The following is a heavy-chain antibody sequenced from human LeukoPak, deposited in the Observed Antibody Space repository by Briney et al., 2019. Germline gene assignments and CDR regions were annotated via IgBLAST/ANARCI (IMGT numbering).Heavy chain of an antibody. CDR2: IYHSGST. CDR3: ARRVTYYYGSGSYPRGYFDY. J-gene: IGHJ4*02. Sequence: PSETLSLTCAVSGYSIRSGYYWGWIRQPPGKGLEWIGSIYHSGSTYYNPSLKSRVTISVDTSKNQFSLKLSSVTAADTAVYYCARRVTYYYGSGSYPRGYFDYWGQGTLVTVSS. D-gene: IGHD3-10*01. CDR1: GYSIRSGYY. V-gene: IGHV4-38-2*01.